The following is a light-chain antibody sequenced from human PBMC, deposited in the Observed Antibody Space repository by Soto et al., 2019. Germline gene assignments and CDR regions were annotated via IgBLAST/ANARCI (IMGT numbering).Light chain of an antibody. V-gene: IGKV1-5*01. CDR1: QSISTY. J-gene: IGKJ1*01. CDR2: GAS. CDR3: QHYNSYSGT. Sequence: DIQMTQSPSTLSASVGDRVTVTCRASQSISTYLAWYQQKPVKAPKLLIYGASILDRGVPSRFSGSESGTAFTLTISSLQPDGFAAYFCQHYNSYSGTFGQGTKVEIK.